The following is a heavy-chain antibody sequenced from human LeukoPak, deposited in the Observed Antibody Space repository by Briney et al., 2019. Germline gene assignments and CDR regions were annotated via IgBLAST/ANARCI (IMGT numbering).Heavy chain of an antibody. J-gene: IGHJ6*04. V-gene: IGHV1-2*02. Sequence: ASVKVSCKASGYNFPGYYMHWVRQAPGQGLEWMGWINPNSGGTNYAQRFQGRVTMTRDTSISTAYMELSRLRSDDTAVYYCARESSIAVAGTAMDVWGKGTTVTVSS. CDR1: GYNFPGYY. CDR2: INPNSGGT. D-gene: IGHD6-19*01. CDR3: ARESSIAVAGTAMDV.